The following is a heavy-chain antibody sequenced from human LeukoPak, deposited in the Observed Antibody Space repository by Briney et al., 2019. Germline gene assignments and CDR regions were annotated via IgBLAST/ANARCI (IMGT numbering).Heavy chain of an antibody. Sequence: ASVKVSCKASGYTFTGYYMHWVRQAPGQGLEWMGWINPNSGGTNYAQKFQGRVTMTRDTSISTAYMELSRLRSDDTAVYYCARVHSSGHLGRSNENTFDYWGQGTLVTGSS. CDR2: INPNSGGT. J-gene: IGHJ4*02. CDR1: GYTFTGYY. CDR3: ARVHSSGHLGRSNENTFDY. D-gene: IGHD3-22*01. V-gene: IGHV1-2*02.